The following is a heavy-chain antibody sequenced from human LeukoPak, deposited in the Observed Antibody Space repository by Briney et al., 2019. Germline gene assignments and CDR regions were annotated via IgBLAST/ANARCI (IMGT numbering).Heavy chain of an antibody. CDR3: ARYTTTVTPVYFDL. CDR1: GGSISSYY. V-gene: IGHV4-59*08. CDR2: IYYSGST. J-gene: IGHJ2*01. Sequence: SETLSLTCTVSGGSISSYYWSWIRQPPGKGLEWIGYIYYSGSTNYNPSLKSRVTISVDTSKNQFSLKLSSVTAADTAVYYCARYTTTVTPVYFDLWGRGTLVTVSS. D-gene: IGHD4-17*01.